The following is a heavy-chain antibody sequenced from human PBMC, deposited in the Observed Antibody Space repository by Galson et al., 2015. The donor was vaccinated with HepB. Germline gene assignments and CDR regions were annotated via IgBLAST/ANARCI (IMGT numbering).Heavy chain of an antibody. J-gene: IGHJ6*03. Sequence: SVKVSCKASGGTFSSYAISWVRQAPGQGLEWMGGIIPIFGTANYAQTFQGRVTITADESTSTAYMELSSLRSEDTAVYYCARGPLRGYCTNGVRPDYYMDVWGKGTTVTVSS. D-gene: IGHD2-8*01. CDR2: IIPIFGTA. CDR3: ARGPLRGYCTNGVRPDYYMDV. V-gene: IGHV1-69*13. CDR1: GGTFSSYA.